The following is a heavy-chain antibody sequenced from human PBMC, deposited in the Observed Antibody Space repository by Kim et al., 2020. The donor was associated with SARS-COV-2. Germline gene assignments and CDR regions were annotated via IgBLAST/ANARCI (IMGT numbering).Heavy chain of an antibody. D-gene: IGHD4-17*01. CDR1: GGSFSGYY. CDR3: ARVNAAVTYPNRYYYYYYGMDV. V-gene: IGHV4-34*01. Sequence: SQTLSLTCAVYGGSFSGYYWSWIRQPPGKGLEWIGEINHSGSTNYNPSLKSRVTISVDTSKNQFSLKLSSVTAADTAVYYCARVNAAVTYPNRYYYYYYGMDVWGQGTTVTVSS. J-gene: IGHJ6*02. CDR2: INHSGST.